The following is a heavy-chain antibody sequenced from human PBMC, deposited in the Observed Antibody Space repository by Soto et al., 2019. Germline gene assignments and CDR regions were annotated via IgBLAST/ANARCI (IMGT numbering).Heavy chain of an antibody. V-gene: IGHV3-11*04. CDR1: GFTFSDEN. CDR2: ISGGGSYI. D-gene: IGHD2-2*01. J-gene: IGHJ6*02. CDR3: ARDSDCHSTSCFFPPHV. Sequence: GGSLRLSCSASGFTFSDENMSWIRQVPGKGLEWVSGISGGGSYIFYADSVQGRFAISRDNPKNSLFLEMNSLRVEDTAVYYCARDSDCHSTSCFFPPHVWGQGTTVTVSS.